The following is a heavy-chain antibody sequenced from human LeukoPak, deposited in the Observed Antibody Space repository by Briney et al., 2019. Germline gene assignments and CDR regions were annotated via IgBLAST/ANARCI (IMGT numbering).Heavy chain of an antibody. J-gene: IGHJ3*01. Sequence: ASVKVSCKASGYSFTDYYIHWVRQAPGQGLEWMGWIYPNSGVTNYAQSFQGRVTVTRDTPISAAYMDLSSLTSDDTAVYFCVRDVRAGRNDAFDVWGQGTMVTVSS. CDR2: IYPNSGVT. CDR3: VRDVRAGRNDAFDV. D-gene: IGHD1-14*01. CDR1: GYSFTDYY. V-gene: IGHV1-2*02.